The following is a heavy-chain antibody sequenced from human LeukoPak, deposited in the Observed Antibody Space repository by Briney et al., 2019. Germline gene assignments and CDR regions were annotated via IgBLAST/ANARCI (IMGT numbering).Heavy chain of an antibody. CDR1: GGSFSGYY. Sequence: PSETLSLTCAVYGGSFSGYYWSWIRQPPGKGLEWIGEINHSGSTNYNPSLKSRVTISVDTSKNQFSLKLSSVTAADTAVYYCARAGYYDSSGDAFDIWGQGTMVTVSS. V-gene: IGHV4-34*01. J-gene: IGHJ3*02. CDR2: INHSGST. D-gene: IGHD3-22*01. CDR3: ARAGYYDSSGDAFDI.